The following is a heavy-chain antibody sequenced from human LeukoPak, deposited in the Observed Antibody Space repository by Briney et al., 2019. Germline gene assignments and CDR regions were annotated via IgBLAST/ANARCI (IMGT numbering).Heavy chain of an antibody. CDR3: ARVALDIVATVIDY. CDR2: INPSGGST. Sequence: ASVKVSCKASGYTFTSYYMHWVRQAPGQGLEWMGIINPSGGSTSYAQKFQGRVTMTRDTSISTAYMELSRLRSDDTAVYYCARVALDIVATVIDYWGQGTLVTVSS. CDR1: GYTFTSYY. V-gene: IGHV1-46*01. J-gene: IGHJ4*02. D-gene: IGHD5-12*01.